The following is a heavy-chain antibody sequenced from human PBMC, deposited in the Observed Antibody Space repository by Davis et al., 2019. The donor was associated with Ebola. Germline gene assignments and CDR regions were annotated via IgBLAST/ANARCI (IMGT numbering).Heavy chain of an antibody. CDR2: IYYSGST. CDR1: GGSISSSSYY. V-gene: IGHV4-39*01. J-gene: IGHJ4*02. Sequence: SETLSLTCTVSGGSISSSSYYWGWIRQPPGKGLEWFGSIYYSGSTYYNPSLKNRVTISVDTSKNQFSLKLSSVTAADTAVYYCARLVTNLDYWGQGTLVTVSS. D-gene: IGHD2-8*01. CDR3: ARLVTNLDY.